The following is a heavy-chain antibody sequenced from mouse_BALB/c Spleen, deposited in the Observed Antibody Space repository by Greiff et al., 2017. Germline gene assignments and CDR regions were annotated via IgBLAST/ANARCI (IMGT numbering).Heavy chain of an antibody. CDR2: IYPGSGST. J-gene: IGHJ3*01. V-gene: IGHV1-55*01. CDR1: GYNFTSYW. Sequence: VQLQQPGAELVQPGTSVKLSCKASGYNFTSYWINWVKLRPGQGLEWIGDIYPGSGSTNYNEKFKSKATLTVDTSSSTAYMQLSSLASEDSALYYCARWAYWGQGTLVTVSA. CDR3: ARWAY.